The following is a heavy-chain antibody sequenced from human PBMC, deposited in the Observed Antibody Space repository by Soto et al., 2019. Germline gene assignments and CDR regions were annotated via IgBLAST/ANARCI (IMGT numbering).Heavy chain of an antibody. CDR3: GLASKWELVGYFYGMDV. Sequence: QVQLVQSGAEVKKPGSSAKVSCKASGGTFNTFAFTWVRQAPGQGFEWMGGVIPLFNTPDYAQKFQGRVTITADESTSTVYLELSGLSSDDTAVYFCGLASKWELVGYFYGMDVWGQGTTVIVSS. CDR2: VIPLFNTP. V-gene: IGHV1-69*01. J-gene: IGHJ6*02. CDR1: GGTFNTFA. D-gene: IGHD1-26*01.